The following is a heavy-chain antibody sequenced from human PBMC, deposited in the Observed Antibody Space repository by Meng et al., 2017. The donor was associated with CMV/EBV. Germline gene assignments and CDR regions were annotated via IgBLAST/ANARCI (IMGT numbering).Heavy chain of an antibody. J-gene: IGHJ4*02. Sequence: SATLSLTCAVYGGSFSGYYWSWIRQPPGKGLEWIGEINHSGSTNYNPSLKSRVTISVDTSKNQFSLKLSSVTAADTAVYYCARGFGARDYWGQGTLVTVSS. D-gene: IGHD3-16*01. CDR3: ARGFGARDY. CDR1: GGSFSGYY. CDR2: INHSGST. V-gene: IGHV4-34*01.